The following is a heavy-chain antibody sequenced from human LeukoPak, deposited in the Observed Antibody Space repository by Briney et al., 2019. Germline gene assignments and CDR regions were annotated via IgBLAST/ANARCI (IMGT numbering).Heavy chain of an antibody. V-gene: IGHV4-61*08. CDR2: IFYSGST. D-gene: IGHD6-6*01. J-gene: IGHJ4*02. Sequence: PSETLSLTCTVSGGSISSGGYYWSWIRQPPGKGLEWIGYIFYSGSTNYNPSLKSRVTISVDRSKNQFSLKLSSVTAADTAVYYCARSGGSSSDFDYWGQGTLVTVSS. CDR1: GGSISSGGYY. CDR3: ARSGGSSSDFDY.